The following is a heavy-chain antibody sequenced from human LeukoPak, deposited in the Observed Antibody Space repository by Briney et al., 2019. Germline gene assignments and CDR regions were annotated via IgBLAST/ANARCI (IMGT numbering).Heavy chain of an antibody. V-gene: IGHV3-21*01. CDR3: ARALGYCSSASCYYFDN. D-gene: IGHD2-2*01. J-gene: IGHJ4*02. Sequence: GGSLRLSCAASGFTFSSYSMNWVRQAPGKGLEWVSSISSSSSYIYYADSVKGRFTISRDNAKNSLYLQVNSLRAEDTAVYYCARALGYCSSASCYYFDNWGQGTLVTVSS. CDR2: ISSSSSYI. CDR1: GFTFSSYS.